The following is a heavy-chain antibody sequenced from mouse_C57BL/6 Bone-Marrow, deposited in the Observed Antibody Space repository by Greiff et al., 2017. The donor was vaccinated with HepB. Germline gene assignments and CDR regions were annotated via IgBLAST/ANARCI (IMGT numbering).Heavy chain of an antibody. V-gene: IGHV5-4*01. CDR1: GFTFSSYA. CDR3: ARERGTGMDY. J-gene: IGHJ2*01. Sequence: EVKLVESGGGLVKPGGSLKLSCAASGFTFSSYAMSWVRQTPEKRLEWVATISDGGSYTYYPDNVKGRFTISRDNAKNNLYLQMSHLKSDDTAMYYCARERGTGMDYWGQGTTLTVSS. CDR2: ISDGGSYT. D-gene: IGHD4-1*01.